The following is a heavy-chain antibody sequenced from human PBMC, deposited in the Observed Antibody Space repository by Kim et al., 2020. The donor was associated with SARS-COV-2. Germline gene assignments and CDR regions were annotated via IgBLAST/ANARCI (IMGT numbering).Heavy chain of an antibody. CDR1: GGSFNDYY. Sequence: SETLSLTCAVFGGSFNDYYWSWIRQSPGEGLEWIGHIHHLDTTNFDTTNYNPSLKSRVTISIDTSMRQFSLKLSSVTASDTSIYYCARGQGSGIYDFWGQGTLVNVTS. CDR3: ARGQGSGIYDF. CDR2: IHHLDTT. V-gene: IGHV4-34*01. D-gene: IGHD3-16*01. J-gene: IGHJ4*02.